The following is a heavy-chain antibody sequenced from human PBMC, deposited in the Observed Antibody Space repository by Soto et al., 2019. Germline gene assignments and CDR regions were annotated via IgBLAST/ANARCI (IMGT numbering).Heavy chain of an antibody. D-gene: IGHD3-10*01. CDR3: VRDLDVSGSDYTHY. V-gene: IGHV1-18*01. Sequence: QVQLVQSGAEVKKPGASVKVSCKASGYMFISYGINWVRQAPGQGLEWMGWIRPYNGDTKYAQNLQGRVTMTTDTSTSTTDKEIRSRRSDDTAVYYCVRDLDVSGSDYTHYWGPGTLVTVSS. CDR2: IRPYNGDT. CDR1: GYMFISYG. J-gene: IGHJ4*02.